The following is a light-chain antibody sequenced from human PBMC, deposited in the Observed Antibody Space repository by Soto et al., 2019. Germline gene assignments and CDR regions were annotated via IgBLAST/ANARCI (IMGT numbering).Light chain of an antibody. J-gene: IGLJ3*02. CDR2: EVT. CDR3: GSYTTSSTWV. V-gene: IGLV2-14*01. CDR1: SSDVGGYNY. Sequence: QSALTQPASVSGSPGQSITISCTGTSSDVGGYNYVSWYQQHPGKAPKLMIYEVTNRPSGVSDRFSGSKSGNTASLTISGLQAEDEGDYYCGSYTTSSTWVFGGGTKVTVL.